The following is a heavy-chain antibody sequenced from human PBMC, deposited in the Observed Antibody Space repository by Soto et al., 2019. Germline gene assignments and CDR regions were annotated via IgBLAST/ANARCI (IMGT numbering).Heavy chain of an antibody. J-gene: IGHJ6*02. Sequence: GESLKISCKGSGYSFTSYWIGWVRQMPGKGLEWMGIIYPGDSDTRYSPSFQGQVTISADKSISTAYLQWSSLKASDTAMYYCARAVGYDRANHYYHGTDVWPHGTTVTV. CDR2: IYPGDSDT. CDR1: GYSFTSYW. V-gene: IGHV5-51*01. D-gene: IGHD2-2*01. CDR3: ARAVGYDRANHYYHGTDV.